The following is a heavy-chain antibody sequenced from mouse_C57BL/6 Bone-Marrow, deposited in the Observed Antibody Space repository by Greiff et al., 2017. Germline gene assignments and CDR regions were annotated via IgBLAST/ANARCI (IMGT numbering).Heavy chain of an antibody. Sequence: QVQLQQPGAELVKPGASVKLSCKASGYTFTSYWMQWVKQRPGQGLEWIGEIGPSDSYTNYNQKFKGKATLTVDKSSSTAYMQRSSLTSEDSAVYYCAEGPLYAIDYCGQGTSVTVSA. V-gene: IGHV1-50*01. J-gene: IGHJ4*01. D-gene: IGHD3-3*01. CDR3: AEGPLYAIDY. CDR2: IGPSDSYT. CDR1: GYTFTSYW.